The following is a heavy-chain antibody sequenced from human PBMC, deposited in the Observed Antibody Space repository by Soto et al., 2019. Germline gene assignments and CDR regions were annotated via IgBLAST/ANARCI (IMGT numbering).Heavy chain of an antibody. CDR1: GFTFSSYA. J-gene: IGHJ4*02. CDR2: ISGSGGST. D-gene: IGHD6-19*01. Sequence: EVQLLESGGGLVQPGGSLRLSCAASGFTFSSYAMNWVRQAPGKGLEWVSVISGSGGSTYYADSVKGRFTISRDNFKNTLYLQMNSLRAEDTAVYYWARRSSGWYFDYWGQGPLVTVSS. V-gene: IGHV3-23*01. CDR3: ARRSSGWYFDY.